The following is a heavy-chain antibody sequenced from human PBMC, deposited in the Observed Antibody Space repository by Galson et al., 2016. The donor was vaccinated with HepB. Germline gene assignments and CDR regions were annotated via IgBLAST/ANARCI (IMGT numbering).Heavy chain of an antibody. J-gene: IGHJ4*02. Sequence: SLRLSCATSGFTFSSYAMSWVRQAPGKGLEWVSAFSGSGGSTYYADSVKGRFTISRDNSKNTLYLQMNSLRAEDTAVYYCAKEPIVRGVIRYFDYWGQGTLVTVSS. CDR1: GFTFSSYA. D-gene: IGHD3-10*01. CDR3: AKEPIVRGVIRYFDY. CDR2: FSGSGGST. V-gene: IGHV3-23*01.